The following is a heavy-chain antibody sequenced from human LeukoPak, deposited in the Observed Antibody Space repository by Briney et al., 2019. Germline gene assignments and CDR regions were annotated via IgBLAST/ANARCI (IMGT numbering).Heavy chain of an antibody. D-gene: IGHD2-15*01. Sequence: GGSLRLSCAGSGFSVSDYYMSWIRQAPGKVLEWVSSISRSGSTKYYADSVKGRFTISRDNAKNSLFLQMNSLRAEDTAVYYCARVLRYCSGGNCYSGGLGYMDVWGKGTTVTISS. CDR2: ISRSGSTK. CDR3: ARVLRYCSGGNCYSGGLGYMDV. CDR1: GFSVSDYY. V-gene: IGHV3-11*01. J-gene: IGHJ6*03.